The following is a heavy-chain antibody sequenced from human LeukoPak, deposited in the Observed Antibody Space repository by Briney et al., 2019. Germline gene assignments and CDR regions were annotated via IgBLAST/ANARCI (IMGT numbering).Heavy chain of an antibody. V-gene: IGHV3-74*01. CDR2: INTDRSST. CDR3: ARDTYDSSGYYYGPFDY. Sequence: PGGSLRLSCAAYGFTFSSYWMHCVRQAPGKGLVWVLRINTDRSSTRYAVSVKGPFTISRDNAKNTLYLQMNSLRAEDTAVYYCARDTYDSSGYYYGPFDYWGQGTLVTVSS. D-gene: IGHD3-22*01. J-gene: IGHJ4*02. CDR1: GFTFSSYW.